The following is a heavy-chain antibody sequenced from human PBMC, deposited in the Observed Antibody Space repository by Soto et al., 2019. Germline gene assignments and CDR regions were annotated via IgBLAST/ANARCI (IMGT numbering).Heavy chain of an antibody. V-gene: IGHV3-21*01. J-gene: IGHJ6*02. Sequence: QLVESGGGLVKPGGSLRVSCAASRFAFSSYSMHWVRQAPMKGLEWVASINSVASYVYYADSVEGRFTISRDNVKNSVYLQMNSLRAEDTAVYYCTRDRSSFMRGRIRGPYGGLDVWGQGTTVLVS. D-gene: IGHD3-10*01. CDR1: RFAFSSYS. CDR3: TRDRSSFMRGRIRGPYGGLDV. CDR2: INSVASYV.